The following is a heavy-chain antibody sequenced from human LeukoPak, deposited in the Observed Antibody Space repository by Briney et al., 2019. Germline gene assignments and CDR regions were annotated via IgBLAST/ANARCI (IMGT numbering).Heavy chain of an antibody. V-gene: IGHV1-18*01. J-gene: IGHJ6*02. D-gene: IGHD6-13*01. CDR2: ISAYNGNT. CDR3: ARDFLYSSLIQNYYYYGMDV. Sequence: ASVKVSCKASGYTFTSYGISWVQQAPGQGLEWMGWISAYNGNTNYAQKLQGRVTMTTDTSTSTAYMELRSLRPDDTAVYYCARDFLYSSLIQNYYYYGMDVWGQGTTVTVSS. CDR1: GYTFTSYG.